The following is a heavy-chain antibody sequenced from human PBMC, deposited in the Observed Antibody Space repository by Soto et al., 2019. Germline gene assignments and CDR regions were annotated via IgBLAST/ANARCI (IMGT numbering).Heavy chain of an antibody. CDR2: IKQDGSEK. D-gene: IGHD2-2*02. CDR3: ARSTLVYCSSTSCYTRSSRSYYGMDV. CDR1: GFTFSSYW. J-gene: IGHJ6*02. Sequence: LRLSCAASGFTFSSYWMSWARQAPGKGLEWVANIKQDGSEKYYVDSVKGRFTISRDNAKNSLYLQMNSLRAEDTAVYYCARSTLVYCSSTSCYTRSSRSYYGMDVWGQGTTVTVSS. V-gene: IGHV3-7*01.